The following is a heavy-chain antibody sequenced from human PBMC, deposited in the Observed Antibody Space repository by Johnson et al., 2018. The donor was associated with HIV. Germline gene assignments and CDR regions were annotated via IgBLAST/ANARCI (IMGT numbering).Heavy chain of an antibody. CDR3: ARRSSPTGAFDI. Sequence: QVKLVESGGGVVQPGRSLRLSCAASGFTFSSYGMHWVRQAPGKGLEWVAVISYDGSNKYYADSVKGRFTISRDNSKNTLYLQMNSLRAEDTAVYYCARRSSPTGAFDIWGQGTMVTVSS. D-gene: IGHD6-13*01. V-gene: IGHV3-30*03. CDR2: ISYDGSNK. CDR1: GFTFSSYG. J-gene: IGHJ3*02.